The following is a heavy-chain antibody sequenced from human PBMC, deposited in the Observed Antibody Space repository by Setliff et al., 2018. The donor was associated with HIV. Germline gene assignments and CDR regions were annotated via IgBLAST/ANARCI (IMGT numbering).Heavy chain of an antibody. CDR3: ARYRSKLDWFAP. CDR1: GDSITSNDDY. D-gene: IGHD1-26*01. Sequence: SETLSLTCTVSGDSITSNDDYWGWVRQPPGKGLQWIGIVHYNGRAYYDPSLKSRVSISVDSSQTHFPLRLRSVTASDSAVYYCARYRSKLDWFAPWGQGALVTVSS. J-gene: IGHJ5*02. V-gene: IGHV4-39*02. CDR2: VHYNGRA.